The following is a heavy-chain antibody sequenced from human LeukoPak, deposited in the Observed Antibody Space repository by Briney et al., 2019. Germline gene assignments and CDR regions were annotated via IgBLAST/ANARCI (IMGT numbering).Heavy chain of an antibody. CDR3: ARGNDYGDYVSLD. Sequence: GGSLRLSCAASGFTFSSYSMNWVRQAPGKGLEGVSSISSCSSYIYYADSVKGRFTISRDNAKNSLYLQMNSLRAEDTAVYYCARGNDYGDYVSLDWGQGTLVTVS. CDR1: GFTFSSYS. CDR2: ISSCSSYI. D-gene: IGHD4-17*01. V-gene: IGHV3-21*01. J-gene: IGHJ4*02.